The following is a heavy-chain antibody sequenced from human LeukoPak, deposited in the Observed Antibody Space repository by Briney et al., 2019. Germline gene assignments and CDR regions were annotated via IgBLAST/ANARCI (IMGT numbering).Heavy chain of an antibody. Sequence: GASVNVSCKASGYTFTSYGISWVRQAPGQGLEWMGWISAYNGNTNYAQKLQGRVTMTTDTSTSTAYMELRSLRSDDTAVYYCARYNYGDYIDAFDIWGQGTMVTVSS. V-gene: IGHV1-18*01. J-gene: IGHJ3*02. CDR2: ISAYNGNT. D-gene: IGHD4-17*01. CDR3: ARYNYGDYIDAFDI. CDR1: GYTFTSYG.